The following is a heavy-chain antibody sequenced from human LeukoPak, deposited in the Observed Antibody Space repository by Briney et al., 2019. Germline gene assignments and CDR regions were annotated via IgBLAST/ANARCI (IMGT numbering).Heavy chain of an antibody. CDR1: GGTFSSYA. Sequence: GASVKVSCKASGGTFSSYAISWVRQAPGQGLEWMGGIIPIFGTANYAQKFQGRVTITADESTSTAYMELSSLRFEDTAVYYCASERNYYDSSGYYYFDYWGQGTLVTVSS. CDR3: ASERNYYDSSGYYYFDY. CDR2: IIPIFGTA. J-gene: IGHJ4*02. D-gene: IGHD3-22*01. V-gene: IGHV1-69*13.